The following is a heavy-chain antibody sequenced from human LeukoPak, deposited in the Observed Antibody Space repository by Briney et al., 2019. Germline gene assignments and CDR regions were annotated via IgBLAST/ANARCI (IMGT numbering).Heavy chain of an antibody. J-gene: IGHJ3*02. D-gene: IGHD2-15*01. CDR3: ARSLNAAPKLWAFDI. CDR2: VYDSGST. V-gene: IGHV4-4*08. CDR1: GASLRSYY. Sequence: SETLSLTCIVSGASLRSYYWSWIRQPPGKGLEWFGYVYDSGSTSYNPSLKSRVTISIDTSKTQFSLKPSSVTAADTAVYYCARSLNAAPKLWAFDIWGQGAMVTVSS.